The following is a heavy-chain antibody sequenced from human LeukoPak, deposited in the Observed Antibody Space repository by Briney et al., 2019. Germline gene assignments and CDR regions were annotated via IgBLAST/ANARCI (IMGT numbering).Heavy chain of an antibody. D-gene: IGHD3-22*01. CDR3: ARSYDSSGYIGTFDY. J-gene: IGHJ4*02. Sequence: GESLKISCKGSGYSFTSYWIGWVRLMPGKGLEWMGIIYPGDSDTRYSPSFQGQVTISADKSISTAYLQWSSLKASDTAMYYCARSYDSSGYIGTFDYWGQGTLVTVSS. V-gene: IGHV5-51*01. CDR1: GYSFTSYW. CDR2: IYPGDSDT.